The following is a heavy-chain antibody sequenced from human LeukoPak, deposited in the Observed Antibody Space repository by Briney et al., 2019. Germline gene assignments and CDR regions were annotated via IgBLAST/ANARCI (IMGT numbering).Heavy chain of an antibody. CDR2: INPSGGST. D-gene: IGHD6-19*01. J-gene: IGHJ1*01. V-gene: IGHV1-46*01. CDR1: GGTFSSYA. Sequence: ASVKVSCKASGGTFSSYAISWVRQAPGQGLEWMGIINPSGGSTSYAQKFQGRVTMTRDTSTSTVYMELSSLRSEDTAVYYCARPMAGSEYFQHWGQGTLVTVSS. CDR3: ARPMAGSEYFQH.